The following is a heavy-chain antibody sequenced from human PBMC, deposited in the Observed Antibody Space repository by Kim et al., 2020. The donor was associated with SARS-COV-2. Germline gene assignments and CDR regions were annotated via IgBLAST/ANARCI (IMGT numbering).Heavy chain of an antibody. Sequence: SETLSLTCTVSGGSISSSSYYWGWIRQPPGKGLEWIGSIYYSGSTYYNPSLKSRVTISVDTSKNQFSLKLSSVTAADTAVYYCARGKEQWPPSYGMDVWGQGTTVTVSS. CDR3: ARGKEQWPPSYGMDV. D-gene: IGHD6-19*01. CDR2: IYYSGST. CDR1: GGSISSSSYY. V-gene: IGHV4-39*01. J-gene: IGHJ6*02.